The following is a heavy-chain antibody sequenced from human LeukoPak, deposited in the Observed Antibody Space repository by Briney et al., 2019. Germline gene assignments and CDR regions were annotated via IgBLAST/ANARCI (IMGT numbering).Heavy chain of an antibody. V-gene: IGHV4-59*11. Sequence: SETLSLTCTISGDSISTHYWTWIRQPPGKGLEWIGYISYIGITYYNPSLKSRVTISVDTSKNQFSLRLRSVTAADTAVYYCARDLTTVTKGFDIWGQGTVVTVSS. CDR2: ISYIGIT. J-gene: IGHJ3*02. D-gene: IGHD4-11*01. CDR3: ARDLTTVTKGFDI. CDR1: GDSISTHY.